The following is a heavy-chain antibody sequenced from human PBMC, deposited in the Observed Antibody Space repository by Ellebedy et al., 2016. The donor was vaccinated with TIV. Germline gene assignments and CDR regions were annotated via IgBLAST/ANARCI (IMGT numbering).Heavy chain of an antibody. CDR3: ARARSSGWLHTPDY. V-gene: IGHV1-46*04. Sequence: AASVKVSCKASGYTFTSYFMHWLRQAPEQGLELMGIINPSGGSTTYAQKLQGRVTMTRDTSTSTVYMELSSLRSEDTAVYYCARARSSGWLHTPDYWGQGSLVTVSS. CDR2: INPSGGST. CDR1: GYTFTSYF. D-gene: IGHD6-19*01. J-gene: IGHJ4*02.